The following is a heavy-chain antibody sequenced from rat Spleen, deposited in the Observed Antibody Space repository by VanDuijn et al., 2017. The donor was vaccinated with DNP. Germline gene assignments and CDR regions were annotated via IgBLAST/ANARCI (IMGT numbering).Heavy chain of an antibody. CDR2: ISYDGSST. D-gene: IGHD1-11*01. V-gene: IGHV5-7*01. CDR3: ARGNYGGYSDYFDY. J-gene: IGHJ2*01. Sequence: EVKLVESGGGLVQPGRSLKLSCAASGFNFNDYWMAWVRQAPKKGLEWVATISYDGSSTNYRDSVKGRFTISRDNAKNTQYLQMDSLRSEDTATYYCARGNYGGYSDYFDYWGQGVMVTVSS. CDR1: GFNFNDYW.